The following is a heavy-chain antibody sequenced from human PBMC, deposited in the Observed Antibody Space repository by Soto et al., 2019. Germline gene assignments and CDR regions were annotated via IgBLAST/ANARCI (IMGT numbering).Heavy chain of an antibody. J-gene: IGHJ6*02. CDR3: TRILLWFGELRHAYYYGMDV. CDR2: IRSKAYGGTT. CDR1: GFTFGDYA. D-gene: IGHD3-10*01. V-gene: IGHV3-49*04. Sequence: HPGGSLRLSCTASGFTFGDYAMSWVRQAPGKGLEWVGFIRSKAYGGTTEYAASVKGRFTISRDDSKSIAYLQMNSLKTEDTAVYYCTRILLWFGELRHAYYYGMDVWGQGTTVTVSS.